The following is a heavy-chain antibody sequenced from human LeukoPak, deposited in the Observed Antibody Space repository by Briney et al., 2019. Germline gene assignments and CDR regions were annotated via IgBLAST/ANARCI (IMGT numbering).Heavy chain of an antibody. J-gene: IGHJ4*02. CDR1: GGSISSYY. D-gene: IGHD4-11*01. V-gene: IGHV4-59*01. Sequence: SETLSLTCTVSGGSISSYYWSWIRQPPGKGLEWIGYIYYSGSTNYNPSLKSRVTISVDTSKNQFSLKLSSVTAADTAVYYCARGFIYSNYGNWGQGTLVTVSS. CDR3: ARGFIYSNYGN. CDR2: IYYSGST.